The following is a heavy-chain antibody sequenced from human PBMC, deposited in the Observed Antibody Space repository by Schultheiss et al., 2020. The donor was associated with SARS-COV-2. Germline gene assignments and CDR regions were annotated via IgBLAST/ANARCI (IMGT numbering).Heavy chain of an antibody. D-gene: IGHD6-6*01. J-gene: IGHJ3*02. V-gene: IGHV4-4*07. CDR1: GGSISSYY. CDR3: ARDWEYSSSPDAFDI. CDR2: IYTSGST. Sequence: SETLSLTCTVSGGSISSYYWSWIRQPAGKGLEWIGRIYTSGSTNYNPSLKSRVTISVDTSKNQFSLKLSSVTAADTAVYYCARDWEYSSSPDAFDIWGQGTMVTVSS.